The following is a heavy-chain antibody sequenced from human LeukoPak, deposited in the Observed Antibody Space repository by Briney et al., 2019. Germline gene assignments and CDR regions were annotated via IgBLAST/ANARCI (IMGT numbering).Heavy chain of an antibody. J-gene: IGHJ6*02. Sequence: ASVKVSCKASGYTFTSYGISWVRQAPGQGLEWMGWISAYNGNTNYVQKLQGRVTMTTDTSTSTAYMELRSLRSDDTAVYYCAREVKRGYSYGLLDYYGMDVWGQGTTVTVSS. CDR2: ISAYNGNT. D-gene: IGHD5-18*01. CDR1: GYTFTSYG. V-gene: IGHV1-18*01. CDR3: AREVKRGYSYGLLDYYGMDV.